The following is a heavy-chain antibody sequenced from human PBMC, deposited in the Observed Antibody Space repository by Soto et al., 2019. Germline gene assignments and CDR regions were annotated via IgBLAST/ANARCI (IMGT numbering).Heavy chain of an antibody. CDR3: ARGLGGYYYGMDV. V-gene: IGHV4-34*01. CDR1: GGSFSGYY. D-gene: IGHD3-16*01. CDR2: INHSGSS. Sequence: QVQLQQWGAGLLKPSETLSLTCAVYGGSFSGYYWSWVRQPPGKGLEWIGEINHSGSSNYNPSLKGRVTISVDTSKKQFSLKVSSVAAPDTGVNFRARGLGGYYYGMDVWGQGTTVTVSS. J-gene: IGHJ6*02.